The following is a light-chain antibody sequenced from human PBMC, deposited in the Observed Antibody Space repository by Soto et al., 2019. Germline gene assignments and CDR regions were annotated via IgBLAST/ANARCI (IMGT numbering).Light chain of an antibody. V-gene: IGKV1-33*01. Sequence: DIQMTQSPSSLSASVRDRVTITCQASQDISNYLNWYQQKPGKAPKLLIYDASNSETGGPSRFSGSGSGTDFTFTISSLQPDDIATYYCQQDDNLPLTFGGGTKVEI. CDR1: QDISNY. CDR3: QQDDNLPLT. CDR2: DAS. J-gene: IGKJ4*02.